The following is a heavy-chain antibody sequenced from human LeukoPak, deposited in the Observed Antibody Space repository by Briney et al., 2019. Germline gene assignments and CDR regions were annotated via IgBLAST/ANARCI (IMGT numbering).Heavy chain of an antibody. D-gene: IGHD1-1*01. CDR3: TRDHDTTPHGMDV. J-gene: IGHJ6*02. CDR1: GFTFGDYA. V-gene: IGHV3-49*04. CDR2: IRSKAYGGTT. Sequence: PGRSLRLSCTASGFTFGDYAMSWVRQAPGKGLEWVGFIRSKAYGGTTEYAASVKGRFTISRDDSKSIAYLQMNSLKTEDTAVYYCTRDHDTTPHGMDVWGQGTTVTVSS.